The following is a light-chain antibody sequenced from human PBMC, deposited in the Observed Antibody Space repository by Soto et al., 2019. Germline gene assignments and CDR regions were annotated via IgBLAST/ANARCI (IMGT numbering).Light chain of an antibody. Sequence: QSALTQPASVSGSPGQSITIYCTGTSSEVGGYNLVSWYQHHPGKAPKVMIYEDSERPSGVSNRFSGSKSGNTASLTISGLQAEDEADYYCCSYAGPYTWVFGGGTKLTVL. V-gene: IGLV2-23*01. CDR3: CSYAGPYTWV. CDR2: EDS. J-gene: IGLJ3*02. CDR1: SSEVGGYNL.